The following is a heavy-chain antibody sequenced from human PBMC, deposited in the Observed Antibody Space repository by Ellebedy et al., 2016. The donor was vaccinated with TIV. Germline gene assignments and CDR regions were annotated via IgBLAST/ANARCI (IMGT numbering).Heavy chain of an antibody. CDR3: ARGRGVVVVPTAGYGMDV. Sequence: AASVKVSCKASGYTFTGYYMHWVRQAPGQGLEWMGWINPNSGGTNYAQKFQGWVTMTRDKSISTAYMELSRLRSDDTAVYYCARGRGVVVVPTAGYGMDVWGQGTTVTVSS. D-gene: IGHD2-2*01. J-gene: IGHJ6*02. V-gene: IGHV1-2*04. CDR2: INPNSGGT. CDR1: GYTFTGYY.